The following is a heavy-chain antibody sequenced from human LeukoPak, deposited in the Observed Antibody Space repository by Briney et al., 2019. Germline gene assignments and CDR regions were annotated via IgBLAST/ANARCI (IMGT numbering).Heavy chain of an antibody. Sequence: PGGSLRLSCAASGFTFSSYGMHWIRQAPGKGLEWVAFIRYDGSNKYYADSVKGRFTISRDNSKNTLYLQMNSLRAEDTAVYYCAKDLPSSGAFDIWGQGTMVTVSS. D-gene: IGHD5/OR15-5a*01. CDR1: GFTFSSYG. CDR3: AKDLPSSGAFDI. CDR2: IRYDGSNK. J-gene: IGHJ3*02. V-gene: IGHV3-30*02.